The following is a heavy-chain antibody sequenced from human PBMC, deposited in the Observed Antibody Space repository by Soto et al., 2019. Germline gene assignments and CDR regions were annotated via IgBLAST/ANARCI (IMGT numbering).Heavy chain of an antibody. CDR1: GASFSPNY. CDR3: KRLGAYFQSLDP. V-gene: IGHV4-59*08. CDR2: IYYGGTT. Sequence: SETLSLTCAVSGASFSPNYWAWIRQPPGKGLEWIGYIYYGGTTTYNPSLRSRVAISLETSKSQFSLRLSSVTASDTAVYYCKRLGAYFQSLDPWGQGTLVTVSS. J-gene: IGHJ5*02. D-gene: IGHD2-21*01.